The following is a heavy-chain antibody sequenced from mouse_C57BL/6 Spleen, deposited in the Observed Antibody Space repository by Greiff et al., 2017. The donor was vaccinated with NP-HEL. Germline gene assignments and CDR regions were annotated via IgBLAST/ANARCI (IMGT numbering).Heavy chain of an antibody. Sequence: EVKLMESGEGLVKPGGSLKLSCAASGFTFSSYAMSWVRQTPEKRLEWVAYISSGGDYIYYADTVKGRFTISRDNARNTLYLQMSSLKSEDTAMYYCTRGSSYGNFDYWGQGTTLTVSS. D-gene: IGHD1-1*01. V-gene: IGHV5-9-1*02. CDR1: GFTFSSYA. J-gene: IGHJ2*01. CDR2: ISSGGDYI. CDR3: TRGSSYGNFDY.